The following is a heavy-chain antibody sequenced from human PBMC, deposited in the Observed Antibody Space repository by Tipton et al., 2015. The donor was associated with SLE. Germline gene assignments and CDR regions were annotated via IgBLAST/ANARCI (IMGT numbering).Heavy chain of an antibody. Sequence: TLSLTCTVPGDSINDYYWTWIRQSPGKGLEWIAYMYYGGSSDYNPSLKSRVTISVDTSKNQFSLKLSSVTAADTALYYCARDSAVNIWYFDLWGRGTLVTVSS. J-gene: IGHJ2*01. CDR3: ARDSAVNIWYFDL. V-gene: IGHV4-59*01. CDR1: GDSINDYY. CDR2: MYYGGSS.